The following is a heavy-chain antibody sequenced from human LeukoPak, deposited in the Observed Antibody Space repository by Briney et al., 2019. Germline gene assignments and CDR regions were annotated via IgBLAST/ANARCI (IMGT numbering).Heavy chain of an antibody. CDR2: ISGSGGST. D-gene: IGHD3-10*01. CDR3: AKDGWFGELSRNWFDP. Sequence: GGSLRLSCAASGFTFNNVWMSWVRQAPGKGLEWVSAISGSGGSTYYADSVKGRFTISRDNSKNTLYLQMNSLRAEDTAVYYCAKDGWFGELSRNWFDPWGQGTLVTVSS. J-gene: IGHJ5*02. V-gene: IGHV3-23*01. CDR1: GFTFNNVW.